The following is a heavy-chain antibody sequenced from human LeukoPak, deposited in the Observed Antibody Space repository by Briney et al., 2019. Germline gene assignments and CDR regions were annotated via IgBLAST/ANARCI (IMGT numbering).Heavy chain of an antibody. V-gene: IGHV3-30-3*01. CDR3: ARVRTFYCGGDCYSSGLDF. D-gene: IGHD2-21*02. J-gene: IGHJ4*02. CDR2: MSYYGTNK. Sequence: GGSLRLSCAASGFTFSSYAMHWVRQAPGRGLEWVAVMSYYGTNKFYADSVKGRFTISRDHYKNTLYLQVNSLRAEDTAVYYCARVRTFYCGGDCYSSGLDFWGRGTLVTVSS. CDR1: GFTFSSYA.